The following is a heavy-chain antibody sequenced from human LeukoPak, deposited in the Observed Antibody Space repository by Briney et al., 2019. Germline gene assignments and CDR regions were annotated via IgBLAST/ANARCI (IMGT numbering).Heavy chain of an antibody. D-gene: IGHD2-21*01. CDR2: ISGSGGST. CDR3: AKRGVVIRVILVGFHREAYYFDS. CDR1: GITLSNYG. Sequence: GGSLRLSCAVSGITLSNYGMSWVRQAPGKGLEWVAGISGSGGSTNYADSVKGRFTISRNSPKNTLFLQMNSLRAEDTAVYFCAKRGVVIRVILVGFHREAYYFDSWGQGALVIVSS. J-gene: IGHJ4*02. V-gene: IGHV3-23*01.